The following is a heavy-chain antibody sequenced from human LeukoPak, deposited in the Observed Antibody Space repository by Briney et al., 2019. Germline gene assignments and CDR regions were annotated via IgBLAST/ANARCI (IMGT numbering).Heavy chain of an antibody. J-gene: IGHJ6*03. Sequence: SETLSLTCTVSGDSISSSSYYWGWVRQPPGKGLEWIGTIYYSGSTYYNPSLKSRVTISVDTSKNQFSLKLSSVTAADTAVYYCARHGGSRDYYMDVWGKGTTVTISS. CDR1: GDSISSSSYY. D-gene: IGHD3-16*01. V-gene: IGHV4-39*01. CDR2: IYYSGST. CDR3: ARHGGSRDYYMDV.